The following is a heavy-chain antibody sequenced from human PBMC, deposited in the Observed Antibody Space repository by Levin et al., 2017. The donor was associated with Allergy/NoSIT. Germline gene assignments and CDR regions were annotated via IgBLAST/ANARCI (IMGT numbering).Heavy chain of an antibody. Sequence: GESLKISCAASGFTFSSYAMHWVRQAPGKGLEWVAVISYDGSNKYYADSVKGRFTISRDNSKNTLYLQMKSLRAEDTAVYYCAREGFRLGQLARHYFDYWGQGTLVTVSS. CDR3: AREGFRLGQLARHYFDY. D-gene: IGHD6-6*01. CDR2: ISYDGSNK. J-gene: IGHJ4*02. CDR1: GFTFSSYA. V-gene: IGHV3-30-3*01.